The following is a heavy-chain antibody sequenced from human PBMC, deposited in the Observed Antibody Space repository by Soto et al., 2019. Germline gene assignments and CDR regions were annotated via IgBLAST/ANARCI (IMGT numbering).Heavy chain of an antibody. J-gene: IGHJ5*02. D-gene: IGHD6-19*01. Sequence: GGSLRLSCAASGFTFSSYWMHWVRQAPGKGLVWASRINSDGSSASYADSVKGRFTISRDNAKNTLYLQMNSLRAEDTAVYYCAREFPPLQWLVNWFDPWGQGTLVTVSA. CDR2: INSDGSSA. V-gene: IGHV3-74*01. CDR3: AREFPPLQWLVNWFDP. CDR1: GFTFSSYW.